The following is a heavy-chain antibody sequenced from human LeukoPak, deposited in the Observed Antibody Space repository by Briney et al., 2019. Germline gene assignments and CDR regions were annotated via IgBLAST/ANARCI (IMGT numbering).Heavy chain of an antibody. J-gene: IGHJ4*02. CDR2: ISAYNGNT. V-gene: IGHV1-18*01. CDR3: ARDGYSSGWYGPSGYYFDY. D-gene: IGHD6-19*01. CDR1: GYTFTSYG. Sequence: GASVKVSCKASGYTFTSYGISWVRQAPGQGLEWMGWISAYNGNTNYAQKLQGRVTMTTDTSASTAYMELRSLRSDDTAVYYCARDGYSSGWYGPSGYYFDYWGQGTLVTVSS.